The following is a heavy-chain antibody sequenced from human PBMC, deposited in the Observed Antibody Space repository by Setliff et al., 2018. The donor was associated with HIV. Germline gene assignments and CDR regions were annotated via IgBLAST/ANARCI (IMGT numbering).Heavy chain of an antibody. CDR1: GFTFSSRW. CDR2: IKQDGSEN. J-gene: IGHJ4*02. D-gene: IGHD3-16*01. CDR3: AAVPWGHSSLIIDH. V-gene: IGHV3-7*01. Sequence: PGGSLRLSCAASGFTFSSRWMTWVRQAPGKGLEWVANIKQDGSENYFVDSVKGRFTISRDNTRSSLFLHMDSLTAEDTAVYYCAAVPWGHSSLIIDHWGQGTPVTVSS.